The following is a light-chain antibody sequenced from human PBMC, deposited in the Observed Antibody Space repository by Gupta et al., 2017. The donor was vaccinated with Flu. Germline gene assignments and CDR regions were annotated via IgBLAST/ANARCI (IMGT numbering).Light chain of an antibody. Sequence: EVVMTQSPATLSVSAGERATLSCRASQSIRNNLAWYQHKVGQAPRLLIYAASARATGVPATFSGGGSGTDFTLTISDLQSDDLAVYFCQQYNDWPRTFGQWTKLEIK. V-gene: IGKV3D-15*01. CDR1: QSIRNN. CDR2: AAS. J-gene: IGKJ2*01. CDR3: QQYNDWPRT.